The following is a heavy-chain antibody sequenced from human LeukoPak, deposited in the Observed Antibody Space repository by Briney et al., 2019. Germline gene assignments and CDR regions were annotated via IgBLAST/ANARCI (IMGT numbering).Heavy chain of an antibody. D-gene: IGHD5/OR15-5a*01. Sequence: SETLSLTCAVYGGSFSGYYWGWIRQPPGKRLEWIGTIYYGGSTYYSPSLKNRVTISVDTSKNQFSLKLSSVTAADTAVYYCARVAHDLYPYYLDYWGQGTLVTVSS. CDR1: GGSFSGYY. V-gene: IGHV4-34*01. CDR2: IYYGGST. CDR3: ARVAHDLYPYYLDY. J-gene: IGHJ4*02.